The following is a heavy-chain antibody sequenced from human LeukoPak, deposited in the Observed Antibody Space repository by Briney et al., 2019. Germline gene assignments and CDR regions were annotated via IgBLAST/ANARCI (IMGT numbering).Heavy chain of an antibody. CDR3: VRDGGVSGYDLLDY. CDR1: GFTFSNYW. J-gene: IGHJ4*02. D-gene: IGHD5-12*01. V-gene: IGHV3-7*01. Sequence: GGSLSLSCAASGFTFSNYWMTWVRQAPGKGLEWVAHINQDGSEEHYVDSVKARFTISRDNAKNSLSLQMNSLRAEDTAVYYCVRDGGVSGYDLLDYWGQGTLVTVSS. CDR2: INQDGSEE.